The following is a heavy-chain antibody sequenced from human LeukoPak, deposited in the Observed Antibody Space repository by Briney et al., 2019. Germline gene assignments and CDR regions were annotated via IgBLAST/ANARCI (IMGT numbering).Heavy chain of an antibody. J-gene: IGHJ2*01. V-gene: IGHV4-59*08. D-gene: IGHD5-24*01. Sequence: SETLSLTCTVSGGSISGYYWSWIRQPPGKGLEWIGYIYDSGITNYNPSLKSRVTISVDTSKNQFSLKLSSVTAADTAVYYCAKLNWGTRDGYNVWYFDLWGRGTLVTVSS. CDR3: AKLNWGTRDGYNVWYFDL. CDR2: IYDSGIT. CDR1: GGSISGYY.